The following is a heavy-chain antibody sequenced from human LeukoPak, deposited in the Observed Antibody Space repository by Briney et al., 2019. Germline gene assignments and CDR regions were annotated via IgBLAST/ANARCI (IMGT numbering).Heavy chain of an antibody. Sequence: SETLSLTCTVSGVSISSSNYYWGWIRQPPGKGLEWIGTIYYSGSTYYNPSLESRLTISVDTSKNQFALKLSSVTAADMALYYCARHRSGVTYFDYWGQGTLVTVSS. D-gene: IGHD2-21*02. J-gene: IGHJ4*02. V-gene: IGHV4-39*01. CDR3: ARHRSGVTYFDY. CDR1: GVSISSSNYY. CDR2: IYYSGST.